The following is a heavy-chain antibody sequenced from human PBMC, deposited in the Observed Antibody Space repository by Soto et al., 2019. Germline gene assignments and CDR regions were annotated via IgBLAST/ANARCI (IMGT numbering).Heavy chain of an antibody. J-gene: IGHJ3*02. CDR1: AVSFSSNA. Sequence: QVQLVQSGAEVKKPGSSVKVSCKASAVSFSSNALTWVRQAPGQGREWMGGIIPYFHTANYAQKFQGRVTITADKSTSTAYMELTSLRSEDTAVYYCARLKGPYGGTSRGVFDIWGQGTMVTVSS. CDR3: ARLKGPYGGTSRGVFDI. V-gene: IGHV1-69*06. D-gene: IGHD4-17*01. CDR2: IIPYFHTA.